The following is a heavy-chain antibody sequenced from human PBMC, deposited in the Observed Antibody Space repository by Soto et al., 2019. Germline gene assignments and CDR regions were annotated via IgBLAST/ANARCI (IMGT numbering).Heavy chain of an antibody. CDR3: AREERTTVTTSGYYYYYYMDV. Sequence: GGSLRLSCAASGFTFSSYGMHWVRQAPGKGLEWVAVIWYDGSNKYYADSVKGRFTISRDNSKNTLYLQMNSLRAEDTAVYYCAREERTTVTTSGYYYYYYMDVWGKGTTVTVSS. D-gene: IGHD4-17*01. V-gene: IGHV3-33*01. CDR2: IWYDGSNK. CDR1: GFTFSSYG. J-gene: IGHJ6*03.